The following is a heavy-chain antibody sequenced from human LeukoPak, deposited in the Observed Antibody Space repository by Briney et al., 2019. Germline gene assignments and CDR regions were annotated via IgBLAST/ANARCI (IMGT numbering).Heavy chain of an antibody. Sequence: PGGSLRLSCAAPGFIFYNYAIHWVRQAPGKGLEWVSLISGDGGSTFYADSVRGGITISRDNTRKSLSLQMSSLRSEDTALYYCARESETSGWYDYWGQGTLVTVSS. J-gene: IGHJ4*02. V-gene: IGHV3-43*02. CDR1: GFIFYNYA. CDR2: ISGDGGST. D-gene: IGHD6-19*01. CDR3: ARESETSGWYDY.